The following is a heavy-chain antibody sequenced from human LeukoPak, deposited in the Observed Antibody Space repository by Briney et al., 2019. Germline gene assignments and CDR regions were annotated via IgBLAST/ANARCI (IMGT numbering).Heavy chain of an antibody. D-gene: IGHD3-22*01. V-gene: IGHV1-69*13. CDR2: IIPIFGTA. CDR1: GGTFSGYA. J-gene: IGHJ5*02. Sequence: ASVKVSCKASGGTFSGYAISWVRQAPGQGLEWMGGIIPIFGTANYAQKFQGRVTITADESTSTAYMELSSLRSEDTAVYYCARAQDYYDSSSRGSWFDPWGQGTLVTVSS. CDR3: ARAQDYYDSSSRGSWFDP.